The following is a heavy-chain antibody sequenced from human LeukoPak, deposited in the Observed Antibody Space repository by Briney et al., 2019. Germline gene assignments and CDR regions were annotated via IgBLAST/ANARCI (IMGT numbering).Heavy chain of an antibody. J-gene: IGHJ4*02. CDR1: GFTFSSYS. CDR3: AGTEYSSSSEVY. V-gene: IGHV4-59*05. CDR2: IYYSGST. Sequence: GSLRLSCAASGFTFSSYSMTWVRQPPGKGLEWIGSIYYSGSTYYNPSLKSRVTISVDTSKNQFSLKLSSVTAADTAVYYCAGTEYSSSSEVYWGQGTLVTVSS. D-gene: IGHD6-6*01.